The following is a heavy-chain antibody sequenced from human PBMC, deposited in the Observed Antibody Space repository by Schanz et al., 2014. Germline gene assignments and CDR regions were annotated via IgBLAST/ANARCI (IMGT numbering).Heavy chain of an antibody. D-gene: IGHD6-19*01. CDR1: GFTFSSYW. V-gene: IGHV3-74*01. J-gene: IGHJ4*02. CDR2: SNRDGSGT. CDR3: VGIHVAVAEAFY. Sequence: EVQLVESGGGFVQPGGSLRLSCAASGFTFSSYWMHWVRQAPGKGLVWVSRSNRDGSGTSYADSVKGRFTISRDNAKNTLYLQMNSLRPEDTALYYCVGIHVAVAEAFYWGQGALVIVS.